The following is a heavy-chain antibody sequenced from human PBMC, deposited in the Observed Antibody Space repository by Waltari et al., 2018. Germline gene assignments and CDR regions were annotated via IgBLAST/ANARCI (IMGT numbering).Heavy chain of an antibody. V-gene: IGHV1-18*01. CDR1: GYTFTSYG. CDR3: ARPSYCGGDCYHFDY. J-gene: IGHJ4*02. Sequence: QVQLVQSGAEVKKPGASVKVSCKASGYTFTSYGISWVRQAPGQGLEWMGWISAYNGNTNYAQKRQGRVTMTTDTSTSTAYMELRSLRSDDTAVYYCARPSYCGGDCYHFDYWGQGTLVTVSS. CDR2: ISAYNGNT. D-gene: IGHD2-21*01.